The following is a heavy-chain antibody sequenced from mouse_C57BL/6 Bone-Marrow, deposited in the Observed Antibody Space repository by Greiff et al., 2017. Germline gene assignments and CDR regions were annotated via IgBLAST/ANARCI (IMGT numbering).Heavy chain of an antibody. CDR2: IHPSDSDT. D-gene: IGHD1-1*01. CDR1: GYTFTSYW. CDR3: AIPMYYYGISPWFAY. V-gene: IGHV1-74*01. J-gene: IGHJ3*01. Sequence: QVQLQQPGAELVKPGASVKVSCKASGYTFTSYWMHWVKQRPGQGLEWIGRIHPSDSDTNYNQQFQGQATLTVDKSSSTAYMQLSSLTSEDSAVYYCAIPMYYYGISPWFAYWGQGTLVTVSA.